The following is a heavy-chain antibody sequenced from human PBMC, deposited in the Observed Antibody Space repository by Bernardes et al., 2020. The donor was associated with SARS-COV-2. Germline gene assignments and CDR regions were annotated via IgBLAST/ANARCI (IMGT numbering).Heavy chain of an antibody. CDR1: GGSFSGYY. V-gene: IGHV4-34*01. CDR2: INHSGST. Sequence: SETLSLTCAVYGGSFSGYYWSWIRQPPGKGLEWSGEINHSGSTNYNPSLKSRVTISVDTSKNQFSLKLSSVTAADTAVYYCARVGGYCSSTSCYSYYYYYYMDVWGKGTTVTVSS. CDR3: ARVGGYCSSTSCYSYYYYYYMDV. D-gene: IGHD2-2*01. J-gene: IGHJ6*03.